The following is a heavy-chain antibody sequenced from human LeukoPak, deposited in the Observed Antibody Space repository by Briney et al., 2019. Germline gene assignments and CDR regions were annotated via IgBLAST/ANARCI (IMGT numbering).Heavy chain of an antibody. CDR1: GVSIGGSSYW. Sequence: PSETLSLTCTVSGVSIGGSSYWWGWIRQPPGKGLEWIGEINHSGSTNYNPSLKSRVTISVDTSKNQFSLKLSSVTAADTAVYYCARGPGRGWAGDYEDWGQGTLVTVSS. D-gene: IGHD4-17*01. J-gene: IGHJ4*02. CDR3: ARGPGRGWAGDYED. CDR2: INHSGST. V-gene: IGHV4-39*07.